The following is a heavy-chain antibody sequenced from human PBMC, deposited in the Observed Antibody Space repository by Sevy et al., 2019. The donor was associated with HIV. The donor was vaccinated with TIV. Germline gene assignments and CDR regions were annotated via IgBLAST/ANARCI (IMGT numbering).Heavy chain of an antibody. Sequence: SESLSLTCTLSGASMSSYYWSWIRQPPGKGLEWIGYISDTGNTDFNPSLKSRVTISLDTSKTQFSLRVSSVTAEDTAVHYCARGRSNFRYWSQGTLVTVSS. CDR2: ISDTGNT. CDR1: GASMSSYY. V-gene: IGHV4-59*13. CDR3: ARGRSNFRY. D-gene: IGHD1-1*01. J-gene: IGHJ4*02.